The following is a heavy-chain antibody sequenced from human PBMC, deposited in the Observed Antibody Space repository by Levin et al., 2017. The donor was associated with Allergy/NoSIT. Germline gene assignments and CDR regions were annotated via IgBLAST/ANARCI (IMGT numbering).Heavy chain of an antibody. Sequence: LSLTCAASGFTFSSYGMHWVRQAPGKGLEWVAVIWYDGSNKYYADSVKGRFTISRDNSKNTLYLQMNSLRAEDTAVYYCARAALKAAKYYDFWSGSRGYAFDIWGQGTMVTVSS. CDR2: IWYDGSNK. V-gene: IGHV3-33*01. CDR1: GFTFSSYG. CDR3: ARAALKAAKYYDFWSGSRGYAFDI. D-gene: IGHD3-3*01. J-gene: IGHJ3*02.